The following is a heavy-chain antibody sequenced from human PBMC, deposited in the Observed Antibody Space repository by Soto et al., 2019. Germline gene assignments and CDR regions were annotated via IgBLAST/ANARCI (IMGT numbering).Heavy chain of an antibody. J-gene: IGHJ4*02. CDR2: MNPNSGNT. CDR1: GYTFTGDD. V-gene: IGHV1-8*01. D-gene: IGHD3-10*01. CDR3: TYYGSGSATFDY. Sequence: ASVKGSCKASGYTFTGDDVGWVRQATGQGLEWMGWMNPNSGNTGYAQKFQGRVTMTRNTSISTAYMELSSLRSEDTAVYYCTYYGSGSATFDYWGQGTLVTVSS.